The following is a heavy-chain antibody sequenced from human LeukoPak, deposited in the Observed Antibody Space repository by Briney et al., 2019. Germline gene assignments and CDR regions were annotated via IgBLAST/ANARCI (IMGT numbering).Heavy chain of an antibody. Sequence: PGGSLRLSCAASGFTFSSYSTNWVRQAPGKGLEWVSSISSSSSYIYYADSVKGRFTISRDNAKNSLYLQMNSLRAEDTAVYYCARDPYGSGSYYNWFDPWGQGTLVTVSS. CDR2: ISSSSSYI. J-gene: IGHJ5*02. CDR3: ARDPYGSGSYYNWFDP. D-gene: IGHD3-10*01. V-gene: IGHV3-21*01. CDR1: GFTFSSYS.